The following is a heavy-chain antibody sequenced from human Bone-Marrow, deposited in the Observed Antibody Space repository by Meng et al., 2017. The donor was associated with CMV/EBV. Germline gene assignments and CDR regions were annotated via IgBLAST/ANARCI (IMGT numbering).Heavy chain of an antibody. CDR2: INPISGDT. J-gene: IGHJ3*01. Sequence: ASVKVSCKASGYIFTGNFIHWVRQAPGQGLEWMGWINPISGDTTYIQKLQGRVTMTRDTSINTVYMEMASLRSDDTAIYYCARDEGGGSYRAFDVWGQGKMVTVSS. CDR3: ARDEGGGSYRAFDV. CDR1: GYIFTGNF. D-gene: IGHD1-26*01. V-gene: IGHV1-2*02.